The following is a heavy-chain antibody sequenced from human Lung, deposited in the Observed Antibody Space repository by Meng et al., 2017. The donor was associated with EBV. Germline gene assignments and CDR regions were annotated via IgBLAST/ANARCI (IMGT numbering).Heavy chain of an antibody. CDR2: IYSNGNT. J-gene: IGHJ4*02. D-gene: IGHD1-26*01. V-gene: IGHV4-30-4*01. CDR3: ARGGVTGSFYFDS. CDR1: GDSISRSGYY. Sequence: QLQRPGCGPGLVKPPQPLSLPCPGSGDSISRSGYYWTWIRQPPGKGLEWIGYIYSNGNTYYNPSLRSRVNVAVDRSRSLFSLRLTSATATDTAVYFCARGGVTGSFYFDSWGQGILVTVSS.